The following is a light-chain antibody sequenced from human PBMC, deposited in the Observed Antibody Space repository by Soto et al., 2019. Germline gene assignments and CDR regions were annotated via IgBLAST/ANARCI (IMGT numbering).Light chain of an antibody. CDR1: QSVSSN. V-gene: IGKV3-15*01. Sequence: EIVMTQSPATLSVSPGERATLSCRASQSVSSNLAWYQQKPGQTPRLLIYVASTRATGVPARFTGSGSGTEFTLTITSLQPEDFAIYYCKQYNNWPLTFGGGTKVESK. CDR2: VAS. CDR3: KQYNNWPLT. J-gene: IGKJ4*01.